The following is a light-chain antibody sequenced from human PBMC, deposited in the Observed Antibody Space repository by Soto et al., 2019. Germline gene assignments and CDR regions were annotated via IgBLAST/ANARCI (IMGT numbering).Light chain of an antibody. V-gene: IGLV2-14*03. J-gene: IGLJ3*02. CDR2: DVS. Sequence: QSALTQPASVSGSPGQSITISCTGTSSDVGGYNYVSWYQLHPGKAPKLMIYDVSNRPSGVSNRFSGSKSGNTASLTISGLQAEDEADYYCSSYTTSSTLMFGGGTKVTVL. CDR1: SSDVGGYNY. CDR3: SSYTTSSTLM.